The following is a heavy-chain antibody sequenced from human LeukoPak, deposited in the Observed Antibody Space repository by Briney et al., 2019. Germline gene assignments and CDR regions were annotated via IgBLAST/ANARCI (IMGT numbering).Heavy chain of an antibody. V-gene: IGHV3-48*04. Sequence: PGGSLRLSCAATGYSFKDYGMHWVRQPPGKGLEWVSYISSSGSTIYYADSVKGRFTISRDNAKNSLYLQMNSLRAEDTAVYYCARETGSGSYYSYYYYGMDVWGQGTTVTVSS. CDR3: ARETGSGSYYSYYYYGMDV. CDR2: ISSSGSTI. CDR1: GYSFKDYG. D-gene: IGHD3-10*01. J-gene: IGHJ6*02.